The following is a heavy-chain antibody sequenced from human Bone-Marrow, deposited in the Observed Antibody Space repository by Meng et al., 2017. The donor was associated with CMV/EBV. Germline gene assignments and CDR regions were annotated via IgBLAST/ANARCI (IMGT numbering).Heavy chain of an antibody. CDR3: ARILTNTDYYGMDV. Sequence: ASVKVSCKASGYVFSDYYVHYIRQAPGQGLEWMGWIKGSSGDTNLAQKFQGRVTMTRDRSINTAYMEMSWLRSDDTAVYYCARILTNTDYYGMDVWVQGPTVTVSS. CDR1: GYVFSDYY. V-gene: IGHV1-2*02. J-gene: IGHJ6*02. CDR2: IKGSSGDT. D-gene: IGHD1/OR15-1a*01.